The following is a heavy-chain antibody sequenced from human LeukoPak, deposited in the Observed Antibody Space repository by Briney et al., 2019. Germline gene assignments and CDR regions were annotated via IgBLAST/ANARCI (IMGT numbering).Heavy chain of an antibody. D-gene: IGHD3-22*01. CDR2: ISGTGGTT. Sequence: GGSLRLSCAASEFTFSTYAMSWVRQAPGKGLEWVSTISGTGGTTYYADSVKGRFTISRDNSKNTLFLQMNSLRAEDTAVYYCAAYYDESGYYGRHDYWGQGTLVTVSS. CDR1: EFTFSTYA. J-gene: IGHJ4*02. CDR3: AAYYDESGYYGRHDY. V-gene: IGHV3-23*01.